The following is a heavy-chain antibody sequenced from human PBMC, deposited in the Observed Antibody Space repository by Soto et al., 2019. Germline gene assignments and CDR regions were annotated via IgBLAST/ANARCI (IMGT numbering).Heavy chain of an antibody. CDR3: ASRTSGWYFDY. CDR1: GFTFSSYA. Sequence: EVQLLESGGGLVQPGGSLRLSCTASGFTFSSYAMNWVRQAQGKGLEWVSVISGSGGSTYYADSVKGRFTISRDNSKNTLYLQMNRLRAEDTAVYYCASRTSGWYFDYWGQGTLVTVSS. J-gene: IGHJ4*02. CDR2: ISGSGGST. D-gene: IGHD6-19*01. V-gene: IGHV3-23*01.